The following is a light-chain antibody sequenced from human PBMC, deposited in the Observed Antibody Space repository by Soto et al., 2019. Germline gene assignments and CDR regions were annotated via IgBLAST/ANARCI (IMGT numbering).Light chain of an antibody. V-gene: IGKV1-33*01. CDR3: QQYENLPT. CDR1: QNIKNY. J-gene: IGKJ5*01. CDR2: DAA. Sequence: EIPLPQSPSSLSASVGDTVTITCQSRQNIKNYLNWYQQKPGRAPKILIYDAANLDEGVPSRFWGSESGTDFTFTISRLQPEDIAAYYCQQYENLPTFGQGTRLEIK.